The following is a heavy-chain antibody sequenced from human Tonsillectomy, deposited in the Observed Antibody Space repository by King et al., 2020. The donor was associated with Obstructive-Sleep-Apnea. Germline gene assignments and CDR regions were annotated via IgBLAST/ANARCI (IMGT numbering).Heavy chain of an antibody. Sequence: QLQESGPGLVKPSETLSLTCIVSGGSIGSSSYYWGWIRQPPGKGLEWIGSINYSGTTYYNPSLRSRVTISVDTSKNQLSLRLTSVTAADTAVYYCAGLDIEYSYQYGMDVWGQGTTVTVSS. D-gene: IGHD2-2*03. J-gene: IGHJ6*02. CDR1: GGSIGSSSYY. CDR3: AGLDIEYSYQYGMDV. V-gene: IGHV4-39*07. CDR2: INYSGTT.